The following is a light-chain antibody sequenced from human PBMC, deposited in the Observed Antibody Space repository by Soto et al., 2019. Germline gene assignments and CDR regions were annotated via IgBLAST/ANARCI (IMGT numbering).Light chain of an antibody. CDR2: DVS. CDR1: SSDVGSYNR. CDR3: SSYTSSSTYA. V-gene: IGLV2-18*02. Sequence: ALTQPPSVSGSPGQSVAISCTGTSSDVGSYNRVSWYQQPPGTAPKLMIYDVSNRPSGVPDRFSGSKSGNTASLTISGLQAEDEADYYCSSYTSSSTYAFGTGTKVTVL. J-gene: IGLJ1*01.